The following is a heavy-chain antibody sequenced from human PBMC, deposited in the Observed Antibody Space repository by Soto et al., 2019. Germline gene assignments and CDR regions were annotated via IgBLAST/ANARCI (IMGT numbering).Heavy chain of an antibody. J-gene: IGHJ6*03. Sequence: GGSLRLSCAASGFTFDDYAMHWVRQAPGKGLEWVSGISWNSGSIGYADSVKGRFTISRDNAKNSLYLQMNSLRAEDTALYYCAKDAAYSNHYYYMDVWGKGTTVTVSS. CDR2: ISWNSGSI. CDR3: AKDAAYSNHYYYMDV. D-gene: IGHD4-4*01. V-gene: IGHV3-9*01. CDR1: GFTFDDYA.